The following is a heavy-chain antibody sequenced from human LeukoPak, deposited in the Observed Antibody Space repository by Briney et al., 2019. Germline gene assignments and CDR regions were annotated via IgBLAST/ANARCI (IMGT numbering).Heavy chain of an antibody. Sequence: PGGSLRPSCAASGFTFSSYAMSWVRQAPGKGLEWVSAISGSGSSTYYADSVKCRFTISRDNSKNTLYLQMNSLRAEDTAVYYCAKDRYYYDSSGYYYDYWGQGTLVTVSS. V-gene: IGHV3-23*01. CDR2: ISGSGSST. CDR1: GFTFSSYA. J-gene: IGHJ4*02. D-gene: IGHD3-22*01. CDR3: AKDRYYYDSSGYYYDY.